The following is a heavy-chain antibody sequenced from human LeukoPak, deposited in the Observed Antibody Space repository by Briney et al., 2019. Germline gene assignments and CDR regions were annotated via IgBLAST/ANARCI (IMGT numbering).Heavy chain of an antibody. CDR3: ARSGDYANY. J-gene: IGHJ4*02. CDR2: INHSGST. CDR1: GGSFSGYY. V-gene: IGHV4-34*01. D-gene: IGHD2-21*02. Sequence: PSETLSLTCAVYGGSFSGYYWSWIRQPPGKGLEWIGEINHSGSTNYNPSLKSRVTISVDTSKNQFSLKLSSVTAADTAVYYRARSGDYANYWGQGTLVTVSS.